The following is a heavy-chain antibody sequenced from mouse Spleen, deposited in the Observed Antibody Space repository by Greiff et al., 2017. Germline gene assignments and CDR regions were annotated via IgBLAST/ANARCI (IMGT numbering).Heavy chain of an antibody. CDR1: GYTFTSYW. J-gene: IGHJ3*01. Sequence: QVQLQQPGAELVRPGSSVKLSCKASGYTFTSYWIHWVKQRPIQGLEWIGNIDPSDSETHYNQKFKDKATLTVDKSSSTAYMQLSSLTSEDSAVYYCARWGHEAPAYWGQGTLVTVSA. CDR3: ARWGHEAPAY. V-gene: IGHV1-52*01. CDR2: IDPSDSET.